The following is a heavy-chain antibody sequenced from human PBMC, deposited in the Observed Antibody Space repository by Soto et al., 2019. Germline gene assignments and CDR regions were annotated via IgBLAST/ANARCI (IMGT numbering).Heavy chain of an antibody. CDR2: IRFDGSNT. Sequence: GGSLRLSCAASAFPFTGLGMHWVRQDPGKGLEWVAVIRFDGSNTYYADSVKGRFTISRDNPKNMLYLQMNSLRAEDTAIYYCARDGVGTTTYFGYFDYWGLGTLVTGSS. D-gene: IGHD1-26*01. J-gene: IGHJ4*02. CDR1: AFPFTGLG. V-gene: IGHV3-33*01. CDR3: ARDGVGTTTYFGYFDY.